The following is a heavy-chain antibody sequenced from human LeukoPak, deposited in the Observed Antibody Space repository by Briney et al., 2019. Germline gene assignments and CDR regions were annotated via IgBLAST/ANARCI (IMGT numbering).Heavy chain of an antibody. V-gene: IGHV4-39*07. CDR1: GGSISSSSYY. J-gene: IGHJ4*02. CDR3: ARDRAVAGTGDY. Sequence: SETLSLTCTVSGGSISSSSYYWGWIRQPPGKGLEWIGSIYYSGSTYYNPSLKSRVTISVDTSKNQFSLKLSSVTAADTAVYYCARDRAVAGTGDYWGQGTLVTVSP. CDR2: IYYSGST. D-gene: IGHD6-19*01.